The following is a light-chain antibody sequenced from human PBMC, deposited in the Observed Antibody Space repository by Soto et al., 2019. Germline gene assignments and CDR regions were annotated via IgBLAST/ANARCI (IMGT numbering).Light chain of an antibody. V-gene: IGLV2-23*01. CDR3: CSFAGTYTI. Sequence: QSALTQPASVSGSPEQSITISCTGTSSDVGSYNLVSWYQQHPGKAPKVMIYEATKRPSGVSNRFSGSKSGNTASLTISGLQAEDESDYYCCSFAGTYTIFGGGTKVTVL. J-gene: IGLJ2*01. CDR1: SSDVGSYNL. CDR2: EAT.